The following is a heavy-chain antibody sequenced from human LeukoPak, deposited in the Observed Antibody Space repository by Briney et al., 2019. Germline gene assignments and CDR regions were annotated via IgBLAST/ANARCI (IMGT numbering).Heavy chain of an antibody. V-gene: IGHV1-69*05. J-gene: IGHJ4*02. CDR1: GGTFSSYA. CDR2: IIPVFGTA. Sequence: SVKVSSKASGGTFSSYAISWVRQAPGQGLEWMGGIIPVFGTANYAQKFEGRVTITTDESTSTAYMELSSLRSEDTAVYYCASGGIAARPGVFDYWGQGTLVTVSS. CDR3: ASGGIAARPGVFDY. D-gene: IGHD6-6*01.